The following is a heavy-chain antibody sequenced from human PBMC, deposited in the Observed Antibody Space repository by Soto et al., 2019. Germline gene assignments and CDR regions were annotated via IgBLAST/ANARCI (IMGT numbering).Heavy chain of an antibody. D-gene: IGHD2-2*01. CDR3: AKDLEGYCTTTSCYTYFGLDV. J-gene: IGHJ6*02. CDR2: ISYDGSNK. V-gene: IGHV3-30*18. CDR1: GFTFSSYV. Sequence: PGGSLRLSCAASGFTFSSYVMHWVRQAPGKGLEWVAVISYDGSNKYYADSVKGRFTISRDNSKHTLYLQMNSLRPEDTAVYYCAKDLEGYCTTTSCYTYFGLDVWGQGPTVTVSS.